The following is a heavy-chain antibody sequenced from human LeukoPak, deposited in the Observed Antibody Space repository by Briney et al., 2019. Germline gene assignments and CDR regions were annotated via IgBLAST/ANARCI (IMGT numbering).Heavy chain of an antibody. CDR1: GGSISSSSYY. J-gene: IGHJ4*02. D-gene: IGHD6-13*01. CDR2: IYYSGST. V-gene: IGHV4-39*01. CDR3: ASSFIAAAGTFFFDY. Sequence: SETLSLTSTVSGGSISSSSYYWGWIRQPPGKGLEWIGSIYYSGSTYYNPSLKSRVTISVDTSKNQFSLKVSSVTAADTAVYYCASSFIAAAGTFFFDYWGQGTLVTVSS.